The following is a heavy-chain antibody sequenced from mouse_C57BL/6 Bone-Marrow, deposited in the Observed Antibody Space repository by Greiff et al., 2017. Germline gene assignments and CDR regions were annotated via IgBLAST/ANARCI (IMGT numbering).Heavy chain of an antibody. J-gene: IGHJ4*01. Sequence: QVQLQQSGAELVRPGASVKLSCKASGYTFTDYYINWVKQRPGQGLEWIARIYPGSGNTSYNEKFKGKATLTAEKSSSTAYMQLSSLTSEDSAVYFCATPHGSSLYYAMDYWGQGTSVTVSS. D-gene: IGHD1-1*01. CDR3: ATPHGSSLYYAMDY. CDR2: IYPGSGNT. V-gene: IGHV1-76*01. CDR1: GYTFTDYY.